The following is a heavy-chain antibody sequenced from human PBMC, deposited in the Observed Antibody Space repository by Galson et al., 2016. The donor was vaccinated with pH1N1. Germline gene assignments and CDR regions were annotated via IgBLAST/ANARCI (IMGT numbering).Heavy chain of an antibody. Sequence: VSCKASGYTFNNYDINWVRQTPGQGLEWMGWMNPNTGGTDSAQKFQGRVTLTRNTSEGTAFMELSNLRSDDTAVYYCARGHPLGSISGWVWGQGSLVTVSS. V-gene: IGHV1-8*03. J-gene: IGHJ4*02. CDR2: MNPNTGGT. D-gene: IGHD6-19*01. CDR1: GYTFNNYD. CDR3: ARGHPLGSISGWV.